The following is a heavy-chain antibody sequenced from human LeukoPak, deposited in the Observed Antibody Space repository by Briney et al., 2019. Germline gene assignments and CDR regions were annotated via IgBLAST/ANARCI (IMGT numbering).Heavy chain of an antibody. J-gene: IGHJ4*02. CDR2: FDPEDGET. V-gene: IGHV1-24*01. CDR1: GYTLTELS. D-gene: IGHD2-2*01. Sequence: ASVTVSCKVSGYTLTELSMHWVRQAPGKGLEWMGGFDPEDGETIYAQKFQGRVTMTEDTSTDTAYMELSSLRSEDTAVYYCATEGYCSSTSCFHFDYWGQGTLVTVSS. CDR3: ATEGYCSSTSCFHFDY.